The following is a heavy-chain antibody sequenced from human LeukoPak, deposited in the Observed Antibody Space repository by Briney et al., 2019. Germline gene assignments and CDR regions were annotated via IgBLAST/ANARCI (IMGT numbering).Heavy chain of an antibody. J-gene: IGHJ4*02. CDR1: GFTFSSYS. CDR3: TRDQEGSDY. V-gene: IGHV3-48*01. Sequence: GGCLRLSCVASGFTFSSYSMNWVRQAPGKGLEWVSYITRSSSAKFYADSVKGRFTISRDNAENLLYLQMNSLRAEDTAVYYCTRDQEGSDYWGQGTLVTVSS. CDR2: ITRSSSAK.